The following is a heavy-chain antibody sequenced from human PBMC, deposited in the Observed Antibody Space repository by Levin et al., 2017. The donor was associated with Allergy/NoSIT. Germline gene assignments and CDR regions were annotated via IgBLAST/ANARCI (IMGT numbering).Heavy chain of an antibody. D-gene: IGHD6-19*01. CDR1: GDSVSSNSAA. CDR3: ARDRTYSSGWYGLIHFDY. CDR2: TYYRSKWYN. J-gene: IGHJ4*02. Sequence: SQTLSLTCAISGDSVSSNSAAWNWIRQSPSRGLEWLGRTYYRSKWYNDYAVSVKSRITINPDTSKNQFSLQLNSVTPEDTAVYYCARDRTYSSGWYGLIHFDYWGQGTLVTVSS. V-gene: IGHV6-1*01.